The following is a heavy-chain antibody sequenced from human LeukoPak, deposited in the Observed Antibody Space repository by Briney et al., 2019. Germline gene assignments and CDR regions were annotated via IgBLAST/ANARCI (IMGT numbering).Heavy chain of an antibody. J-gene: IGHJ4*02. V-gene: IGHV4-59*01. D-gene: IGHD5-12*01. CDR2: IYYSGST. CDR3: ARVSGYDWESFYDY. Sequence: TSETLSPTCSVSGGSISNYYWSWIRQPPGKGLEWIGYIYYSGSTNYNPSLKSRVTISVDTSKNQFSLKLSSVTAADTAMYYCARVSGYDWESFYDYWGQGSLVTVSS. CDR1: GGSISNYY.